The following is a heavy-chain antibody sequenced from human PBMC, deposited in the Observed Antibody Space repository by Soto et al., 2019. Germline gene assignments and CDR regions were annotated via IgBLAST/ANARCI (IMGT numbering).Heavy chain of an antibody. D-gene: IGHD3-3*01. CDR2: IYPGDSDT. J-gene: IGHJ6*02. CDR1: GYSFTSYW. Sequence: GESLKISCKGSGYSFTSYWIGWVRQMPGKSLEWMGIIYPGDSDTRYSPSFQGQVTISADKSISTAYLQWSSLKASDTAMYYCARLRSVLRFLEWQNYGMDVWGQGTTVTVSS. CDR3: ARLRSVLRFLEWQNYGMDV. V-gene: IGHV5-51*01.